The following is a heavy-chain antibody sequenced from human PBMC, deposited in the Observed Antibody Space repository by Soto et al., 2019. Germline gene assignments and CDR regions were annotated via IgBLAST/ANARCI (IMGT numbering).Heavy chain of an antibody. D-gene: IGHD6-19*01. CDR3: AREIGEFSRGWYSYYYYAMAG. J-gene: IGHJ6*02. Sequence: SETLSLTCTVSGGSISSYYWSWIRQPPGKGLEWIGYIYYSGSTNYNPSLKSRVTISVDTSKNQFSLKLSSVTAADTAVYYGAREIGEFSRGWYSYYYYAMAGWGQGTRLTVSS. CDR1: GGSISSYY. CDR2: IYYSGST. V-gene: IGHV4-59*01.